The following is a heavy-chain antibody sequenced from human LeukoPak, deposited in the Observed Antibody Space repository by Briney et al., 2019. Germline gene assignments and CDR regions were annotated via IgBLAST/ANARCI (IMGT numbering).Heavy chain of an antibody. CDR3: TRDGSSGWYLKVSSWFDP. Sequence: SVKVSCKASGGTFSSYAISWVRQAPGQGLEWMGGIIPIFGTANYAQKFQGRVTITTDESTSTAYMELSSLRSEDTAVYYCTRDGSSGWYLKVSSWFDPWGQGTLVTVSS. CDR2: IIPIFGTA. V-gene: IGHV1-69*05. D-gene: IGHD6-19*01. CDR1: GGTFSSYA. J-gene: IGHJ5*02.